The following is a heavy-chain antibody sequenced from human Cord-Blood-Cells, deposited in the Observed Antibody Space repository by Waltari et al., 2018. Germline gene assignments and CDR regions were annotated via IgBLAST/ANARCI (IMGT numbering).Heavy chain of an antibody. CDR3: ARDRNCSSTSCYGMDV. CDR1: GYTFTGYY. CDR2: INPNSGGT. J-gene: IGHJ6*02. Sequence: QVQLVQSGAEVKKPGASVKVSCKASGYTFTGYYMHWVRQAPGQGLEWMGWINPNSGGTNYAQKFQGWVTMTRDTSISTAYMELSRLGSDDTAVYYCARDRNCSSTSCYGMDVWGQGTTVTVSS. D-gene: IGHD2-2*01. V-gene: IGHV1-2*04.